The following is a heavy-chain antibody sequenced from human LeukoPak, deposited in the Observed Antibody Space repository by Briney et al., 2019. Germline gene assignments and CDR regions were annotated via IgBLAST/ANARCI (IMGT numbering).Heavy chain of an antibody. D-gene: IGHD2-15*01. CDR3: AKVAVASSYSFYSMDV. Sequence: PGGSLRLSCAASGFTFTSYAMSWVRQTPGKGLEWVSFISDSSAGDSTYYADSVRGRFTISRDSSKSTLYLQMNSLRAEDTAVYYCAKVAVASSYSFYSMDVWGQGTSVTVSS. V-gene: IGHV3-23*01. CDR1: GFTFTSYA. J-gene: IGHJ6*02. CDR2: ISDSSAGDST.